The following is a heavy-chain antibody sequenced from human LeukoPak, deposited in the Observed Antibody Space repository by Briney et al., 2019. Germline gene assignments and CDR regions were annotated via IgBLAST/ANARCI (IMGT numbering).Heavy chain of an antibody. J-gene: IGHJ3*02. V-gene: IGHV6-1*01. CDR1: GDSVSSNSAA. CDR3: AKGQWLVNDAFNI. CDR2: TYYRSKRYN. D-gene: IGHD6-19*01. Sequence: SQTLSLTCAISGDSVSSNSAAWNWIRQSPSRGLEWLGRTYYRSKRYNDYAVSVESRITINPDTSKNQFSLQLSSVTPEDTAVYYCAKGQWLVNDAFNIWGQGTMVTVSS.